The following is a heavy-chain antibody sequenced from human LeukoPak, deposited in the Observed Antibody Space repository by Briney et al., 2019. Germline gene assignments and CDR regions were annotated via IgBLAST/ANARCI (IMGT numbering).Heavy chain of an antibody. CDR1: GDSISSYY. J-gene: IGHJ4*02. CDR3: ARWSLHSSGWYFDY. Sequence: SETLSLTCIVSGDSISSYYWSWIRQPPGKGLEWIGYISYSGSTNYNPPLKSRVTISVDTSKNQFSLNLTSVTAADTAMYYCARWSLHSSGWYFDYWGQGTLVTVSS. V-gene: IGHV4-59*01. CDR2: ISYSGST. D-gene: IGHD6-19*01.